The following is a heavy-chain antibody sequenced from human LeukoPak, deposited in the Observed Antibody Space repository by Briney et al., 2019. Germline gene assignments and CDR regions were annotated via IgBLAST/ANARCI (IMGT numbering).Heavy chain of an antibody. CDR1: GGSISSYY. D-gene: IGHD6-13*01. CDR3: ARGTSGYGSSWYWYFDL. Sequence: SETLYLTCTVSGGSISSYYWSWMRQPPGKGLEWIGYIYDSGSTNYNPSLKSRVIISVDTSKNQFSLELSSVTAADTAVYYCARGTSGYGSSWYWYFDLWGRGTLVTVCS. J-gene: IGHJ2*01. CDR2: IYDSGST. V-gene: IGHV4-59*01.